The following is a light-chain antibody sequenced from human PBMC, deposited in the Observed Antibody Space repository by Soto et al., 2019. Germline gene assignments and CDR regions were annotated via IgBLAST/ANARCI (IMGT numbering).Light chain of an antibody. CDR3: QQYGSSGT. Sequence: EIVLTQSPGTLSLSPGERATLSCRASQSVSNNYLAWYQQTPGQASRLLIYGASNRATGIPDRFSGSGSGTDFTLTISRLEPEDFAVYYCQQYGSSGTFGQGTKVEIK. CDR1: QSVSNNY. J-gene: IGKJ1*01. V-gene: IGKV3-20*01. CDR2: GAS.